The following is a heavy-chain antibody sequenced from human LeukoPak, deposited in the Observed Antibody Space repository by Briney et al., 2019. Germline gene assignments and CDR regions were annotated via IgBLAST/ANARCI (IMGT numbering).Heavy chain of an antibody. V-gene: IGHV4-59*08. Sequence: SETLSLTCTVSGGSISTYFWSWIRQPPGKGLEWIGYIYYSGSTNYNPSLKSRVTISVDTSKNQFSLKQSSVTAADTAVYYCARRQTYFDYWGQGTLVTVSS. CDR2: IYYSGST. CDR3: ARRQTYFDY. CDR1: GGSISTYF. J-gene: IGHJ4*02.